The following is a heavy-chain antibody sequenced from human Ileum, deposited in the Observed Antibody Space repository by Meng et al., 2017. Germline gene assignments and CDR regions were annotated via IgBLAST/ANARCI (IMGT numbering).Heavy chain of an antibody. V-gene: IGHV3-73*01. D-gene: IGHD3-22*01. Sequence: GESLKISCAASGFTFSGPALHWVRQASGKGLEWVGRVRSKANSYATAYAASVEGRFTISRDESQNTAFLEMTSLKTEDSAVYYCSKTTADASSGYYAYWGQGTQVTVSS. CDR3: SKTTADASSGYYAY. CDR1: GFTFSGPA. CDR2: VRSKANSYAT. J-gene: IGHJ4*02.